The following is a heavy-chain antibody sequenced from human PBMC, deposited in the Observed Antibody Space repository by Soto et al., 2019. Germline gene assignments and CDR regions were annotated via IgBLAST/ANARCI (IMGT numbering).Heavy chain of an antibody. Sequence: QVQLVESGGGLVKPGGSLRLSCAASGFTFSDYHMSWIRQAPGKGLEWVSEISSSGRIMYYADSVKGRFTSSRDNAKNSLYLQMNSLRAEDTAVYYCARTPDGGYFYYYYMDVWGKGTTVTVSS. D-gene: IGHD4-17*01. J-gene: IGHJ6*03. CDR2: ISSSGRIM. CDR3: ARTPDGGYFYYYYMDV. CDR1: GFTFSDYH. V-gene: IGHV3-11*01.